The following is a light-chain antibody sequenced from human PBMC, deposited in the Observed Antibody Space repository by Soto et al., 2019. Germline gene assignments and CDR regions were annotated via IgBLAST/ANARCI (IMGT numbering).Light chain of an antibody. Sequence: EIVMTQSPATLSVSPGERATLSCSASQSVSSNLAWYQQKPVQAPRLLIYGASTRATGITARFSGSGSGTEFTLIIIALQSEDFSVYYYQQDNNWPPITFGQGTRLEIK. CDR2: GAS. J-gene: IGKJ5*01. CDR1: QSVSSN. V-gene: IGKV3-15*01. CDR3: QQDNNWPPIT.